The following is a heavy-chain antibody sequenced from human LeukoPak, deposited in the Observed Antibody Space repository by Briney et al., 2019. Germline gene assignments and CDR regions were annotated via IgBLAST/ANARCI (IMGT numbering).Heavy chain of an antibody. D-gene: IGHD2-21*01. CDR2: ISWDGGST. J-gene: IGHJ4*02. CDR1: GFTFDDYT. Sequence: PGGSLRLSCAASGFTFDDYTMHWVRQAPGKGLEWVSLISWDGGSTYYADSVKGRFTISRDNSKNSLYLQMNSLRTEDTALYYCAKVCDAGGRDYFDYWGQGTLVTVSS. CDR3: AKVCDAGGRDYFDY. V-gene: IGHV3-43*01.